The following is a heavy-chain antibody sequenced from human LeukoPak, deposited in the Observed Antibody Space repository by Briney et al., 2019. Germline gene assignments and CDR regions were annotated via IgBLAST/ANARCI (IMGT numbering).Heavy chain of an antibody. Sequence: PSETLSLTCTVSGGSISSYYWGWIRQPPGKGLEWIAYIYYRGSTNYNPSLKSRVTISVDTSKNQFSLKLSSVTAADTAVYYCARRTTGTGPFDYWGQGTLVTVSS. CDR3: ARRTTGTGPFDY. CDR1: GGSISSYY. D-gene: IGHD1-1*01. CDR2: IYYRGST. V-gene: IGHV4-59*08. J-gene: IGHJ4*02.